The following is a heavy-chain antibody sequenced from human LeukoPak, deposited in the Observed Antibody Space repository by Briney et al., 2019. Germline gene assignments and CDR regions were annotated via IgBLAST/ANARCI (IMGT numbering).Heavy chain of an antibody. Sequence: SETLSLTCGVSGGSISNTNWWTWVRQPPGKGLEWIGEVNLQGSTNYNPSLKSRVAISVDKSENHISLKLTSVTAADTAVYYCARDRGITMVRGEGTYYYAMDVWGQGTTVTVSS. V-gene: IGHV4-4*02. CDR2: VNLQGST. D-gene: IGHD3-10*01. CDR1: GGSISNTNW. CDR3: ARDRGITMVRGEGTYYYAMDV. J-gene: IGHJ6*02.